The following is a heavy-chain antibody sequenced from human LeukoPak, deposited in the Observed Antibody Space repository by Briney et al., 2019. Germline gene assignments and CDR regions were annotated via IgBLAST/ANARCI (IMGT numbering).Heavy chain of an antibody. J-gene: IGHJ4*02. CDR2: ISDNGGGT. V-gene: IGHV3-23*01. Sequence: GGSLRLSCAASGFTFSSYSMSWVRQAPGEGLEWVAGISDNGGGTYFAESLKGRFTISRDNSKNILYLQMNSLRAEDTAVYYCAKEIGRLGVPLYIYWGRGTLVTASS. CDR1: GFTFSSYS. D-gene: IGHD2-21*01. CDR3: AKEIGRLGVPLYIY.